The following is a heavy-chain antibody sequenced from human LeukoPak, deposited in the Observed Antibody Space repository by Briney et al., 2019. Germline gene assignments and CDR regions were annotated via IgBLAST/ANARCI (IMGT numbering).Heavy chain of an antibody. CDR2: IYYSGST. D-gene: IGHD3-22*01. J-gene: IGHJ5*02. Sequence: SETLSLTCTVSGGSISSYYWSWIRHPPGKGLEWIGYIYYSGSTNYNPPLKSRVTISVDTSKNQFSLKLSSVTAADTAVYYCARVHLDYYDSSGGDWFDPWGQGTLVTVSS. CDR3: ARVHLDYYDSSGGDWFDP. CDR1: GGSISSYY. V-gene: IGHV4-59*01.